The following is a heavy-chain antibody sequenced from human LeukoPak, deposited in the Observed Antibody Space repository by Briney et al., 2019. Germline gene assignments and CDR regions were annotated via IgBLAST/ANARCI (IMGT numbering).Heavy chain of an antibody. CDR1: GFTFTSHY. Sequence: ASVKVPWKAFGFTFTSHYMHWVRQAPRQRLEWKGIIHPSGRSTSYAQKFQGRVTMTRDTSASTVYMELSSLRSEDTAVYYCARGVAAAGTIYEGYFDYWGQGTRVPVSA. CDR2: IHPSGRST. V-gene: IGHV1-46*01. D-gene: IGHD6-13*01. J-gene: IGHJ4*02. CDR3: ARGVAAAGTIYEGYFDY.